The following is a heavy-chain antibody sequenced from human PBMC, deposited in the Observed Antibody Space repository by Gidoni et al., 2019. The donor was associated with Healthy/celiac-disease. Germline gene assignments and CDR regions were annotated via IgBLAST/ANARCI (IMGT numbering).Heavy chain of an antibody. CDR2: IYPGDSDT. CDR1: GYSFTSYW. V-gene: IGHV5-51*01. CDR3: ARLGTEDTAMPRPRVYGMDV. J-gene: IGHJ6*02. D-gene: IGHD5-18*01. Sequence: EVQLVQSGAEVKKPGESLKISCKGSGYSFTSYWIGWVRQMPGKGLEWMGIIYPGDSDTRYSPSFQGQVTISADKSISTAYLQWSSLKASDTAMYYCARLGTEDTAMPRPRVYGMDVWGQGTTVTVSS.